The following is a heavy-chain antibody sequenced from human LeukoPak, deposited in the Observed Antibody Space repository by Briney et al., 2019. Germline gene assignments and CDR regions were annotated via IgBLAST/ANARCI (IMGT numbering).Heavy chain of an antibody. J-gene: IGHJ3*02. Sequence: GGSLRLSCAASGFTFSSYAMHWVRQAPGKGLKWVAVISYDGSNKYYADSVKGRFTISRDNSKNTLFLQMNSLRAEDTAVYYCARDPKIFTTMNAFDIWGQGTMVTVSS. V-gene: IGHV3-30-3*01. CDR1: GFTFSSYA. CDR3: ARDPKIFTTMNAFDI. D-gene: IGHD3-22*01. CDR2: ISYDGSNK.